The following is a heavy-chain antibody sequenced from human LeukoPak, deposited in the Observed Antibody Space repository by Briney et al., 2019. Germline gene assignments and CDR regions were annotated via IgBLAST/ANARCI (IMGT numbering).Heavy chain of an antibody. CDR2: IYPADSDI. V-gene: IGHV5-51*01. CDR1: GYSINNYW. J-gene: IGHJ5*02. Sequence: GRSLKLSCKGSGYSINNYWIGWVRQMPGKGLEWMGIIYPADSDIRYSPSFQGQVTISADKSISTAYLQWSSLKASDTAMYYCARQEYCSGGSCYTWFDPWGQGTLVTVSS. D-gene: IGHD2-15*01. CDR3: ARQEYCSGGSCYTWFDP.